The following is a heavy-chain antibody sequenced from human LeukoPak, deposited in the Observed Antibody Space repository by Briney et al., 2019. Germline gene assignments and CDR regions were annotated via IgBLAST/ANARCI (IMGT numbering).Heavy chain of an antibody. Sequence: PSETLSLTCAVYGGSFSGYYWSWIRQPPGEGLEWIGSIYYSGSTYYNPSLKSRVTISVDTSKNQFSLKLSSVTAADTAVYYCARALGDYDFWSGYNNIYWYFDLWGRGTLVTVSS. CDR3: ARALGDYDFWSGYNNIYWYFDL. D-gene: IGHD3-3*01. CDR1: GGSFSGYY. CDR2: IYYSGST. V-gene: IGHV4-34*01. J-gene: IGHJ2*01.